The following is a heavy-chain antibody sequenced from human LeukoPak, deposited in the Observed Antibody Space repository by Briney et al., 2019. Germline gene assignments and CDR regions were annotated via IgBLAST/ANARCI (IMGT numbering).Heavy chain of an antibody. J-gene: IGHJ5*02. CDR3: ARRRHWRIAVAGPPHNWFDP. CDR2: ISWNSGSI. D-gene: IGHD6-19*01. CDR1: GFTFDDYA. V-gene: IGHV3-9*01. Sequence: GGSLRLSCAASGFTFDDYAMHWVRQAPGKGLEWVSGISWNSGSIGYADSVKGRFTISRDNAKNSLYLQMNSLRAEDTAVYYCARRRHWRIAVAGPPHNWFDPWGQGTLVTVSS.